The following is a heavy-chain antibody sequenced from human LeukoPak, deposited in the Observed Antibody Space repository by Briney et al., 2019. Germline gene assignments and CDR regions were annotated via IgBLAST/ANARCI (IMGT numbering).Heavy chain of an antibody. CDR2: MNPNSGNT. CDR1: GYTFTSYD. V-gene: IGHV1-8*01. Sequence: ASVKVSCKASGYTFTSYDIKWVRQATGQGLEWMGWMNPNSGNTGYAQKFQGRVTMTRNTSISTAYMELSNLRSEDTAVYYCARGRVGAKWVFAYWGQGTLVTVSS. J-gene: IGHJ4*02. CDR3: ARGRVGAKWVFAY. D-gene: IGHD1-26*01.